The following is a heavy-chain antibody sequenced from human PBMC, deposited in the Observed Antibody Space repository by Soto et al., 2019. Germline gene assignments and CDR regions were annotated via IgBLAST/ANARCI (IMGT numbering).Heavy chain of an antibody. Sequence: EVQMLESGGGLAQPGGSLRLSCAVSGFICSSYDMSWVRQAPGKGLEWVSAISGSGGSTYYADSVKGRFTISRDNSKNTLYLQMNSLRAEDTAVYYCAKGGAGLGYFDLWGRGTLVTVSS. J-gene: IGHJ2*01. D-gene: IGHD6-25*01. CDR2: ISGSGGST. CDR1: GFICSSYD. V-gene: IGHV3-23*01. CDR3: AKGGAGLGYFDL.